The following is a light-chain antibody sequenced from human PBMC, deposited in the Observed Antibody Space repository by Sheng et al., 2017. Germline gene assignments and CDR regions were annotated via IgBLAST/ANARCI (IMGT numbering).Light chain of an antibody. Sequence: QSVLTQPPSVSGAPGQRVTISCTGSSSNIGAGYDVHWYQQLPGAAPKLLIYSNNQRPSGVPDRFSGSKSGTSASLAISGLRSEDEADYYCAAWDDSLSGHYVFGTGTKVTVL. CDR2: SNN. CDR3: AAWDDSLSGHYV. J-gene: IGLJ1*01. V-gene: IGLV1-47*02. CDR1: SSNIGAGYD.